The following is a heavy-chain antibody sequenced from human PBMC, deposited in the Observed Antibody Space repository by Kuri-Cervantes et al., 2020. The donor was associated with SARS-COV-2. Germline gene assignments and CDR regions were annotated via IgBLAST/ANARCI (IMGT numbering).Heavy chain of an antibody. V-gene: IGHV4-4*02. Sequence: GSLRLSCAVSGGSISSSNWWSWVRQPPGKGLEWIGEIYHSGSTNYNPSLKSRVTISVDKSKNQFSLKLSPVTAADTAVYYCARTYSSSSLFYDYWGQGTLVTVSS. CDR1: GGSISSSNW. CDR3: ARTYSSSSLFYDY. CDR2: IYHSGST. J-gene: IGHJ4*02. D-gene: IGHD6-6*01.